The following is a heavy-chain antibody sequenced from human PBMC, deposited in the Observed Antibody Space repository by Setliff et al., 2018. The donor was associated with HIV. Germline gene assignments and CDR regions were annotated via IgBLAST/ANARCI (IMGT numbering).Heavy chain of an antibody. J-gene: IGHJ4*02. CDR1: GFTFSTYW. CDR3: ARPNYYDSSGSFDY. CDR2: IKQDGSEK. D-gene: IGHD3-22*01. V-gene: IGHV3-7*02. Sequence: GGSLRLSCAASGFTFSTYWTSWVRQAPGKGLEWVANIKQDGSEKNYMDSVKGRFTISRDNAKNSLYLQMNSLRAEDTAVYYCARPNYYDSSGSFDYWGQGTLVTVSS.